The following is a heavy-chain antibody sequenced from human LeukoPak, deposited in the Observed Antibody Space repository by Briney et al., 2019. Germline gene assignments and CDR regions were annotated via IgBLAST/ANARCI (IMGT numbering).Heavy chain of an antibody. CDR1: VFISKSYA. Sequence: GGSLRLSCAASVFISKSYAMRWVRQAPGMGLEWVSSISGRGDITYFADSMKGRFTISRDNSKSTLYLQLNSLRADDTAVYFCAKVSLSGYNSGAHFDLWGQGTLVTVSS. D-gene: IGHD6-19*01. CDR3: AKVSLSGYNSGAHFDL. V-gene: IGHV3-23*01. J-gene: IGHJ4*02. CDR2: ISGRGDIT.